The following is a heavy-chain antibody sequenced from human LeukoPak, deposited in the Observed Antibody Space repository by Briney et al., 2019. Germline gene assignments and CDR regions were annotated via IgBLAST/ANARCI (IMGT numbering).Heavy chain of an antibody. CDR3: AKDHSRHLLWFGELLPLGNWFDP. J-gene: IGHJ5*02. CDR2: ISWDGGST. D-gene: IGHD3-10*01. CDR1: GFTFDDYT. Sequence: PGGSLRLSCAASGFTFDDYTMHWVRQAPGKGLEWVSLISWDGGSTYYADSVKGRFTISRDNSKNSLYLQMNSLRTEDTALYYCAKDHSRHLLWFGELLPLGNWFDPWGQGTLVTVSS. V-gene: IGHV3-43*01.